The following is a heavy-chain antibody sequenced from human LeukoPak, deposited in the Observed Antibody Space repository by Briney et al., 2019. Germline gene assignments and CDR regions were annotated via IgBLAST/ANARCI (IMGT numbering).Heavy chain of an antibody. Sequence: ASETLSLTCAVYGGSFSGYYWSWIRQPPGKGLGWIGEINHSGSTNYNPSLKSRVTISVDTSKNQFSLKLSSVTAADTAVYYCARYRRDGYNNYYYYYGMDVWGQGTTVTVSS. CDR2: INHSGST. CDR1: GGSFSGYY. D-gene: IGHD5-24*01. J-gene: IGHJ6*02. V-gene: IGHV4-34*01. CDR3: ARYRRDGYNNYYYYYGMDV.